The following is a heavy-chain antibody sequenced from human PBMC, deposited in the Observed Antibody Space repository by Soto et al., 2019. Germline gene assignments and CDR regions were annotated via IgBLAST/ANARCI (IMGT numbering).Heavy chain of an antibody. J-gene: IGHJ6*02. CDR3: AREILSPDFYFHGMDV. Sequence: QGQLVQSGAEVKEPGASVKVSCKASGYTFTSYGISWVRQAPGQVLEWMGWISAKKGNTKYAQKFQGRVTMPTSTSTSTAYMELRSLRSDDTAVYYCAREILSPDFYFHGMDVWGQGTTVTVSS. CDR1: GYTFTSYG. CDR2: ISAKKGNT. D-gene: IGHD2-15*01. V-gene: IGHV1-18*04.